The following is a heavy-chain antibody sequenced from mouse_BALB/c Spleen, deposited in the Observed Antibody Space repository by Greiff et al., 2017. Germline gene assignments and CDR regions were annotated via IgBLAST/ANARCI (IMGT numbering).Heavy chain of an antibody. J-gene: IGHJ2*01. CDR1: GYTFTSYW. D-gene: IGHD2-3*01. Sequence: EVQLQQSGTVLARPGASVKMSCKASGYTFTSYWMHWVKQRPGQGLEWIGAIYPGNSDTSYNQKFTGKAKLTAVTSTSTAYMELSSLTNEDSAVYYCTRSPYEGYFDYWGQGTTLTVSS. CDR2: IYPGNSDT. V-gene: IGHV1-5*01. CDR3: TRSPYEGYFDY.